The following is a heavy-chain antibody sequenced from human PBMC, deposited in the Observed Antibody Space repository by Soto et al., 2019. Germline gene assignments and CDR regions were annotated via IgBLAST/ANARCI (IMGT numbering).Heavy chain of an antibody. Sequence: QVQLQESGPGLVKPSQTLSLTCTVSGGSISSGDYYWSWIRQPPGKGLEWIGYIYYSGSSYYNPSRKSRITISVDTSRNQFSLKLSSVTAADTAVYYCARAIGDTAMDRWFDPWGQGTLVTVSS. D-gene: IGHD5-18*01. J-gene: IGHJ5*02. CDR3: ARAIGDTAMDRWFDP. V-gene: IGHV4-30-4*01. CDR1: GGSISSGDYY. CDR2: IYYSGSS.